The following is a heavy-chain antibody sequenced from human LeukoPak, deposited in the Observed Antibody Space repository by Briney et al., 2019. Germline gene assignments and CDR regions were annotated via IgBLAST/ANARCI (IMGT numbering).Heavy chain of an antibody. CDR1: GGSISSSSYY. CDR2: IYYSGST. Sequence: SETLSLTCTVSGGSISSSSYYWGWIRQPPGTGLEWIGSIYYSGSTYYNPSLKSRVTISVDTSKNQFSLKLSSVTAADTAVYYCARHYWTTVTTARFDPWGQGTLVTVSS. J-gene: IGHJ5*02. V-gene: IGHV4-39*01. CDR3: ARHYWTTVTTARFDP. D-gene: IGHD4-17*01.